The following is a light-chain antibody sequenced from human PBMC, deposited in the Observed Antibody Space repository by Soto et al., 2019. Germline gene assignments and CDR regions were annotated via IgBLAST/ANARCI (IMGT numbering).Light chain of an antibody. CDR3: QQYGSSPQT. CDR1: QSVSSSY. V-gene: IGKV3-20*01. Sequence: EIVLTHSPGTLSLSPGERANISCRASQSVSSSYLAWYQQKPGQAPRLLIYGASSRATGIPDRFSGSGSGTDFTLTISRLEPEDFAVYYCQQYGSSPQTFGQGTKVDIK. J-gene: IGKJ1*01. CDR2: GAS.